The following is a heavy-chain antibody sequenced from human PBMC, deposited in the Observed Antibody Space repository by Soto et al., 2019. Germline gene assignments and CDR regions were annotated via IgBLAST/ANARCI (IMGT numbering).Heavy chain of an antibody. CDR1: EFTFSSYA. V-gene: IGHV3-33*01. D-gene: IGHD2-21*01. CDR2: IWYDGSNK. CDR3: ARPGRKVVLSADFDI. J-gene: IGHJ3*02. Sequence: GGSLRLSCAASEFTFSSYAMHWVRQAPGKGLEWVAVIWYDGSNKYYADSVKGRFTISRDNSKNTLYLQMNSLRAEDTAVYYCARPGRKVVLSADFDIWGQGTMLTVSS.